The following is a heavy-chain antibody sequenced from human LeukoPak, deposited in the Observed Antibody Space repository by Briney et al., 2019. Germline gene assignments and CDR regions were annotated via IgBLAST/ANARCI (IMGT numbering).Heavy chain of an antibody. D-gene: IGHD6-19*01. CDR3: ARDRPYTGGWRGFDY. V-gene: IGHV1-69*13. CDR1: GGTFSRYA. CDR2: IIPMFGIA. Sequence: SVKVSRKASGGTFSRYAISWVRQAPGQGLEWMGGIIPMFGIANYAQKFQGRVTITADESTSTAYMELSSLRSEDTAVYYCARDRPYTGGWRGFDYWGQGTLVTVSS. J-gene: IGHJ4*02.